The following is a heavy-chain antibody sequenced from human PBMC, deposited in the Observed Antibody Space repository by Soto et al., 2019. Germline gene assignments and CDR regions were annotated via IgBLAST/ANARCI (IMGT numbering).Heavy chain of an antibody. CDR3: ARQEEMATILFDY. CDR2: IIPILGIA. J-gene: IGHJ4*02. V-gene: IGHV1-69*02. Sequence: QVQLVQSGAEVKKPGSSVKVSCKASGGTFSSYTISWVRQAPGQGLEWMGRIIPILGIANYAQKFQGRVTITADKSTSTAYMELSSLRSEDTAVYYCARQEEMATILFDYWGQGTLVTVSS. CDR1: GGTFSSYT. D-gene: IGHD5-12*01.